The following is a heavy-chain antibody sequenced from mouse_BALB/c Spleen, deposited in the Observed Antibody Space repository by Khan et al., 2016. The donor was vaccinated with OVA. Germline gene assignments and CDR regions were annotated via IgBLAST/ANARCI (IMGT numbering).Heavy chain of an antibody. Sequence: EVQLQESGPGLVKPSQSLSLTCTVTGYSITSEYTWNWIRQFPGNKLEWMGFIGYSGNTRYNPSLKSRISITRDTSKNQFFLQLNSVTSEDTATYYCARKDYYDYDPFPYWGQGTLVTVSA. CDR1: GYSITSEYT. CDR2: IGYSGNT. CDR3: ARKDYYDYDPFPY. V-gene: IGHV3-2*02. D-gene: IGHD2-4*01. J-gene: IGHJ3*01.